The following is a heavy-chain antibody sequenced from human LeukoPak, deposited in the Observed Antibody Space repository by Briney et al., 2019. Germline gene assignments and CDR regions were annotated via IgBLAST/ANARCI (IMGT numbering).Heavy chain of an antibody. CDR2: ISGSGGST. Sequence: GGSLRLSCAASGFTFSSYAMSWVRQAPGKGLEWVSAISGSGGSTYYADSVKGRFTISRDNSKNTLYLQMNSLRAEDTAVYYCAKVLGVVVPAARDAFDIWGQGTMVTVSS. CDR1: GFTFSSYA. CDR3: AKVLGVVVPAARDAFDI. V-gene: IGHV3-23*01. D-gene: IGHD2-2*01. J-gene: IGHJ3*02.